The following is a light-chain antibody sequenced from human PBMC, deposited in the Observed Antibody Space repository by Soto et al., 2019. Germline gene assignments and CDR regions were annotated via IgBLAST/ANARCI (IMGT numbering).Light chain of an antibody. Sequence: EIVLTQSPGTLSLSPGEKATLSCRASQSVRSSYLAWYQQKPGQAPRLLIYRASTRATGIPDRFSGSGSGTDVTLTISRLEAEDFAVYYCLEYGSSLPITFGQGTRLEIK. CDR2: RAS. V-gene: IGKV3-20*01. J-gene: IGKJ5*01. CDR3: LEYGSSLPIT. CDR1: QSVRSSY.